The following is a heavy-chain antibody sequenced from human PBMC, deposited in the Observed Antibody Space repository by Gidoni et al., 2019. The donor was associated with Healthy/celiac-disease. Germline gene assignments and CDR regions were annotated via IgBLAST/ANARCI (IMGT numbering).Heavy chain of an antibody. Sequence: QVQLVQSGAEVKKPGASVKVSCKASGYTFTSYYLHWVRQAPGQGLDWMGIINPSGGSKSYAQKFQGRVTMTRETSTSTVYMELSSLRSEDTAVYYCARVPYQGWGSRYYYYGMDVWGQGTTVTVSS. J-gene: IGHJ6*02. CDR1: GYTFTSYY. D-gene: IGHD2-2*01. V-gene: IGHV1-46*01. CDR2: INPSGGSK. CDR3: ARVPYQGWGSRYYYYGMDV.